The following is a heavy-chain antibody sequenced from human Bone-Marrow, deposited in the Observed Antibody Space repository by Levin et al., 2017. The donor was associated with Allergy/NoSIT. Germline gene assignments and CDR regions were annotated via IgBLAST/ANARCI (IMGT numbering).Heavy chain of an antibody. Sequence: EASVKVSCQTSGGTFSGYAINWVRQAPGQGLEWLGEINPVTGIAKYAQKFQDRVTITATSTAYMELSSLRSEDTAVYYCARAYFDSAMRLTANYYGMDVWGQGTTVTVSS. CDR2: INPVTGIA. D-gene: IGHD3-9*01. J-gene: IGHJ6*02. CDR3: ARAYFDSAMRLTANYYGMDV. V-gene: IGHV1-69*10. CDR1: GGTFSGYA.